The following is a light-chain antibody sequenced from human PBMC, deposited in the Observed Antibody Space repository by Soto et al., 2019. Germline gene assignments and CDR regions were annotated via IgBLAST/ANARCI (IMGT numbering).Light chain of an antibody. CDR1: SSDVGGYSY. Sequence: QSALTQPASVSGSPGQSITISCTGTSSDVGGYSYVSWYQKNPGKAPKLMIYDVRNRPSGVSDRFSGSKSGNTASLTISGLQADDEADYYCSSYTSSSTWVFGGGTKLTVL. V-gene: IGLV2-14*01. J-gene: IGLJ3*02. CDR3: SSYTSSSTWV. CDR2: DVR.